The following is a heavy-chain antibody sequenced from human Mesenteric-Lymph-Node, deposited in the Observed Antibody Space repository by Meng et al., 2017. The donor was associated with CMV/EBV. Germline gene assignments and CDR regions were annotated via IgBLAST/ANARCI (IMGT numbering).Heavy chain of an antibody. Sequence: SETLSLTCTVSGGSISSSNYYWGWVRQPPGKGLEWIGSVYHSGTNYYRPSPTSRVTISIDTSKNQFSLNLNSVTAADTAVYYCAREFYDTLTGYSHYFDSWGQGMLVTVSS. CDR2: VYHSGTN. V-gene: IGHV4-39*07. D-gene: IGHD3-9*01. CDR3: AREFYDTLTGYSHYFDS. CDR1: GGSISSSNYY. J-gene: IGHJ4*02.